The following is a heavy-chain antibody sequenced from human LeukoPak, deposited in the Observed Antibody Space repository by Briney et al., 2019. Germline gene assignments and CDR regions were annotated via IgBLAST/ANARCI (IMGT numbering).Heavy chain of an antibody. CDR2: FDPEDGET. V-gene: IGHV1-24*01. CDR1: GYTLTELS. J-gene: IGHJ4*02. CDR3: ATVRMEWETPRMGYYFDY. D-gene: IGHD1-26*01. Sequence: ASVKVSCKVSGYTLTELSMHWVRQVPGKGLEWMGGFDPEDGETIYAQKFQGGVTMTEDTSTDTAYMELSSLRSEDTAVYYCATVRMEWETPRMGYYFDYWGQGTLVTVSS.